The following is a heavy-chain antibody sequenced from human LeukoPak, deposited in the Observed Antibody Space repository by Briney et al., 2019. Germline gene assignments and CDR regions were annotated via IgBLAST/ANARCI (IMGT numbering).Heavy chain of an antibody. Sequence: PGRSLRLSCAASGFTFSGHGMHWVRQTPGKGLEWVAVIWYDGSNKYYADSVKGRFTISRDNSKSTLCLQMNSLRAEDTAVYYCAKQLGYCSDGSCYFPYWGQGTLVTVSS. CDR3: AKQLGYCSDGSCYFPY. J-gene: IGHJ4*02. D-gene: IGHD2-15*01. CDR1: GFTFSGHG. V-gene: IGHV3-33*06. CDR2: IWYDGSNK.